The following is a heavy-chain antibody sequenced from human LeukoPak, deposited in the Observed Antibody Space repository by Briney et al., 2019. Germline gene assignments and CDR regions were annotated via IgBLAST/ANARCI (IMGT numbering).Heavy chain of an antibody. J-gene: IGHJ4*01. CDR2: IRGDVGST. V-gene: IGHV3-23*01. Sequence: GSLRLSCAASGFTFSSYAMTWVRRAPGKGLDWVLSIRGDVGSTWYAESVKGRFTLSRDNSQNTPDLQMNSLRVEDTPIYYCARAREGYNPLDYWGQGNLVSVFS. CDR1: GFTFSSYA. CDR3: ARAREGYNPLDY. D-gene: IGHD5-24*01.